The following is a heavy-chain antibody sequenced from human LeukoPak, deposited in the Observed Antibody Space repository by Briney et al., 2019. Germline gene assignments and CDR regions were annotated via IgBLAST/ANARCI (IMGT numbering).Heavy chain of an antibody. V-gene: IGHV3-21*01. CDR1: GFTFSSYS. J-gene: IGHJ6*03. Sequence: GGSLRLSCAASGFTFSSYSMNWVRQAPGKGLEWVSSISSSSSYIYYADSVKGRFTISRDNAKNSLYLQMNSLRAEDTAVYYCAKDSAYSSGWYAYYYYYMDVWGKGTTVTVSS. CDR3: AKDSAYSSGWYAYYYYYMDV. CDR2: ISSSSSYI. D-gene: IGHD6-19*01.